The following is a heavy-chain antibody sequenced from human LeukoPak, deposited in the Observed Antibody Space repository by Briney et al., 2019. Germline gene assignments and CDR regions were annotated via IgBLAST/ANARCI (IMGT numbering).Heavy chain of an antibody. V-gene: IGHV4-59*08. J-gene: IGHJ2*01. CDR1: GGSIRSYY. D-gene: IGHD6-13*01. Sequence: SETLSLTCTVSGGSIRSYYWSWIRQPPGKGLEWTGYIYYTGTTNYNPSLKSRVTISVDTSKNRFSLKLSSVTAADTAVYYCARLVPALWYFDLWGRGTLVTVSS. CDR3: ARLVPALWYFDL. CDR2: IYYTGTT.